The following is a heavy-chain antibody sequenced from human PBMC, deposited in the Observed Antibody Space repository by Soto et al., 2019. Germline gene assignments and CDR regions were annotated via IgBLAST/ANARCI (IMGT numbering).Heavy chain of an antibody. CDR2: INPKSGGT. CDR3: VRDGLVSSARYYFDY. CDR1: GYTFTDCY. V-gene: IGHV1-2*02. D-gene: IGHD6-13*01. Sequence: ASVKVSCKASGYTFTDCYVHWVRQAPGQGLEWMGWINPKSGGTNIAQRFKGRVNMTRDMSISTVYMEMNRLKSDDTAVYYCVRDGLVSSARYYFDYWGQGALVTVSS. J-gene: IGHJ4*02.